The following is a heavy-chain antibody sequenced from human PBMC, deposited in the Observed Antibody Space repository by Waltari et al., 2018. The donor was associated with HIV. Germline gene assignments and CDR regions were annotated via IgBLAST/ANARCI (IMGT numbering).Heavy chain of an antibody. CDR2: ISSRSGYI. V-gene: IGHV3-21*01. CDR3: TKVRDGDWNDAFDI. J-gene: IGHJ3*02. CDR1: GFTFSTFS. D-gene: IGHD2-21*02. Sequence: EVQLVESGGGLVKPGGSLRLSCADPGFTFSTFSINWVRQAPGKGLEWVSSISSRSGYISYADSIKGRFTISRDNAKNSTFLQMDSLRAEDTAVYYCTKVRDGDWNDAFDIWGQGTMVTVSS.